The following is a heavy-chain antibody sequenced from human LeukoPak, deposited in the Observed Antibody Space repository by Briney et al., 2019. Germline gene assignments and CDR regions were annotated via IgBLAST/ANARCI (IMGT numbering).Heavy chain of an antibody. J-gene: IGHJ4*02. D-gene: IGHD5-12*01. CDR1: GFTFNNYG. Sequence: GGSLRLSCEASGFTFNNYGIHWVRQAPGKGLEWVAFIRYDGSNKYYTDSVKGRFTISRDNSKNTLYLQMDSLRAEDTAIYYCARVMWMGWYFDSWGQGTPVTVSS. V-gene: IGHV3-30*02. CDR2: IRYDGSNK. CDR3: ARVMWMGWYFDS.